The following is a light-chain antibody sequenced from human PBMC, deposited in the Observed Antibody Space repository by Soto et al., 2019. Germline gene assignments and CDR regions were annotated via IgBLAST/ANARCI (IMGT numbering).Light chain of an antibody. CDR2: GAS. CDR1: QSVSSNY. V-gene: IGKV3-20*01. J-gene: IGKJ4*01. Sequence: EIVLTQSPGTLSLSPGERATLSCRASQSVSSNYLAWYQHRPGQAPRLLFYGASSRATGIPDRFSGSGSGTDFTLTINRLEPEDFALYYCQQYGDSPRLTFGGGSKVEIK. CDR3: QQYGDSPRLT.